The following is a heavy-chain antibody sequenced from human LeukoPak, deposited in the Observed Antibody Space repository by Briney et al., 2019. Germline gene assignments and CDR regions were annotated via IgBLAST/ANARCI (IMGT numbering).Heavy chain of an antibody. Sequence: GASVKVSCKASGYTFTNFGISWVRQAPGQGLEWMGWISTYNGNTNYAQKLQGRVTMTIDTSTSTAYMELKSLRSDDTAVYYCARDLHRVVVRGVPHYYYYMDVWGKGTTVTISS. CDR1: GYTFTNFG. V-gene: IGHV1-18*01. J-gene: IGHJ6*03. D-gene: IGHD3-10*01. CDR3: ARDLHRVVVRGVPHYYYYMDV. CDR2: ISTYNGNT.